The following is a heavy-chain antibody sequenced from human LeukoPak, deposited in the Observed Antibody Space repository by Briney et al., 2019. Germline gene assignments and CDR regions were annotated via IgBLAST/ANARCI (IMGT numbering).Heavy chain of an antibody. J-gene: IGHJ4*02. Sequence: PGGSLRLSCAASGFIFSDYYMSWIRQAPGKGLEWVANIKEDGSEKHYVDSVKGRFSISRDNAKNSLYLQMNSLRADDTAVYYCARDGGSAWFFRYWGQGTLVAVSS. CDR3: ARDGGSAWFFRY. CDR2: IKEDGSEK. CDR1: GFIFSDYY. V-gene: IGHV3-7*01. D-gene: IGHD6-19*01.